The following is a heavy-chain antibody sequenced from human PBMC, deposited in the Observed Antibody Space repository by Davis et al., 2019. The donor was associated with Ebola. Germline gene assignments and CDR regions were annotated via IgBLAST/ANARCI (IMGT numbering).Heavy chain of an antibody. CDR1: GGSISSYY. CDR2: IYYSGST. J-gene: IGHJ4*02. V-gene: IGHV4-59*01. Sequence: SETLSLTCTVSGGSISSYYWSWIRQPPGKGPEWIGYIYYSGSTNYNPSLKSRVTISVDTSKNQFSLKLSSVTAADTAVYYCAGLAGIAVAGSSGGLDYWGQGTLVTVSS. CDR3: AGLAGIAVAGSSGGLDY. D-gene: IGHD6-19*01.